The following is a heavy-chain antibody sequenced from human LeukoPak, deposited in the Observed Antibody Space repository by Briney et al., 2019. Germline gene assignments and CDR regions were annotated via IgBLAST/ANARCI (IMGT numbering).Heavy chain of an antibody. J-gene: IGHJ4*02. V-gene: IGHV3-21*01. CDR2: ISSSGSYM. CDR3: AREWGPAAMAHTLN. D-gene: IGHD2-2*01. Sequence: GGSLRLSCVVSGFTFCSYTMNWVRQAPGRGLEWVSSISSSGSYMFYADSVKGRFTISRDNAKNSLYLQMNSLRAEDTAVYYCAREWGPAAMAHTLNWGQGTLVTVSS. CDR1: GFTFCSYT.